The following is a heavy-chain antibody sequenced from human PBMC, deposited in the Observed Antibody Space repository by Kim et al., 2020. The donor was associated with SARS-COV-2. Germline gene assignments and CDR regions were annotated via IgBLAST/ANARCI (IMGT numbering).Heavy chain of an antibody. V-gene: IGHV4-39*07. J-gene: IGHJ4*02. CDR1: GGSVSNSQYY. D-gene: IGHD2-21*01. Sequence: SETLSLTCTVSGGSVSNSQYYWGWVRQTPGKGLEWIANIYFSGNTFYNPSLQRRVTISVDRSKNQFSLTLRSMTAADTAVYYCARVQSGTDYGFDYWGQG. CDR3: ARVQSGTDYGFDY. CDR2: IYFSGNT.